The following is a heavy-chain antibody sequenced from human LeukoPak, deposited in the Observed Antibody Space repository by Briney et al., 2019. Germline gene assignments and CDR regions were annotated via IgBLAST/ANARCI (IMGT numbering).Heavy chain of an antibody. V-gene: IGHV1-2*02. CDR2: INPNSGGT. CDR3: ARFEVVAASYYYYGMDF. J-gene: IGHJ6*02. D-gene: IGHD5-12*01. CDR1: GYTFTGYY. Sequence: GASVKVSCKASGYTFTGYYMHWVRQAPGQGLEWMGWINPNSGGTDYAQKFQGRVTMTRDTSISTAYMELSSLRSEDTAVYYCARFEVVAASYYYYGMDFWGQGTTVTVSS.